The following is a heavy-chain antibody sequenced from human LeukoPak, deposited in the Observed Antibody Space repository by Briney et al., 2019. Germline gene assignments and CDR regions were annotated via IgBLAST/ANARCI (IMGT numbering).Heavy chain of an antibody. CDR3: GKEGGA. D-gene: IGHD3-16*01. J-gene: IGHJ5*02. CDR2: IGGRGGGT. Sequence: PGGSLRLSCAASGFRFSDYTMTWVRQAPGKGPEWVSAIGGRGGGTYYADSLGGRFTISRDNSKDMLYLQMNSLKVEDTTTYYCGKEGGAWGQGTKVTVSS. V-gene: IGHV3-23*01. CDR1: GFRFSDYT.